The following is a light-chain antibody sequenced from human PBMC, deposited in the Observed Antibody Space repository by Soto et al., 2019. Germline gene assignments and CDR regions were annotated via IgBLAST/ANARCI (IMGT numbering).Light chain of an antibody. Sequence: ELVLTQSPGTLSLSPGDSATLSCRASQSVSILLAWYQQKPGQAPRLLIYDESNRATGIPDRLSGSGSGTDLTLTISRLEPEDFAVYYCQKYGSSPWTFGQGTKVDIK. V-gene: IGKV3-20*01. CDR3: QKYGSSPWT. J-gene: IGKJ1*01. CDR1: QSVSIL. CDR2: DES.